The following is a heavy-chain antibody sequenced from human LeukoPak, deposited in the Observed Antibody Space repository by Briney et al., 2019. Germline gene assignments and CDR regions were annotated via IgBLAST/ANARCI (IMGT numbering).Heavy chain of an antibody. V-gene: IGHV3-21*01. J-gene: IGHJ3*02. CDR3: ARDRGAAAGFDAFDI. CDR2: IVGSARYM. Sequence: GGSLRLSCAASGFTFNDYNMNWVRHAPGKGLEWVSSIVGSARYMYYADSVRGRFTISRDNAKKSLYLQMNSLRAEDTAVYYCARDRGAAAGFDAFDIWGQGTMVTVSS. D-gene: IGHD6-13*01. CDR1: GFTFNDYN.